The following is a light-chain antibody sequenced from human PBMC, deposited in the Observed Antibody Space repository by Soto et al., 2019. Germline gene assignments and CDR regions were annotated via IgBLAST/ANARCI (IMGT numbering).Light chain of an antibody. Sequence: DIQLTQSPSSLSASVGDRVTITCRASQNLRNYLNWYQQKPGKAPELLIYAASTLQSGVPSRFSGSGSGTDFTLSISGLQSEDFATYYCQQSYRTPPYSFGQGNKLEI. V-gene: IGKV1-39*01. CDR3: QQSYRTPPYS. J-gene: IGKJ2*01. CDR2: AAS. CDR1: QNLRNY.